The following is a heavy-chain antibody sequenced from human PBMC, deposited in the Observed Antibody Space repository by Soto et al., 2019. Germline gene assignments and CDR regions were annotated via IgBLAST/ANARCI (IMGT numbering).Heavy chain of an antibody. V-gene: IGHV1-69*13. CDR2: IIPIFGTA. D-gene: IGHD5-18*01. CDR3: ARAPYSYGYCSYY. J-gene: IGHJ4*02. Sequence: SVKVSCKASGGTFSSYAISWVRQAPGQGLEWMGGIIPIFGTANYAQKFQGRVTITADESTSTAYMELSSLRSEDTAVYYCARAPYSYGYCSYYWGQGTLVTVSS. CDR1: GGTFSSYA.